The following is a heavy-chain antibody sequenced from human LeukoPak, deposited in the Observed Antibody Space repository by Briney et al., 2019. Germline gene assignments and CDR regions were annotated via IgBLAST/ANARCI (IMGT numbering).Heavy chain of an antibody. D-gene: IGHD6-19*01. CDR1: GFTFGDYY. CDR2: INHSGST. V-gene: IGHV4-34*01. Sequence: AGGSLRLSCAASGFTFGDYYMSWIRQPPGKGLEWIGEINHSGSTNYNPSLKSRVTISVDTSKNQFSLKLSSVTAADTAVYYCARVSTGSSGWCDYWGQGTLVTVSS. J-gene: IGHJ4*02. CDR3: ARVSTGSSGWCDY.